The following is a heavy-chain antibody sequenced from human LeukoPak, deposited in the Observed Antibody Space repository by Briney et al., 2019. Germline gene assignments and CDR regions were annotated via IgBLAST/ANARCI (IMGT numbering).Heavy chain of an antibody. J-gene: IGHJ4*02. CDR2: IFTSGSS. CDR1: GGSITSDY. D-gene: IGHD6-19*01. Sequence: SETLSLTCTVSGGSITSDYWSWIRQPAGKGLEWIGRIFTSGSSTYNPSLKSRVTISIQTSKNQFSLKLTSVTAADTAIYYCARLPDVSGWPFDYWRQGILVTVSS. V-gene: IGHV4-4*07. CDR3: ARLPDVSGWPFDY.